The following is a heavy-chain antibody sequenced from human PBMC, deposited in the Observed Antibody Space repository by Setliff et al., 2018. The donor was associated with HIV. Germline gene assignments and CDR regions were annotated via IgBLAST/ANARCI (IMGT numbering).Heavy chain of an antibody. Sequence: ASVKVSCKTSRGTFNSYAFSWVRQAPGQGLEWMGWISAYNGNTNYAQQLQGRVTLTTDTSTSTAYMELRSLRSDDTAVYYCARFAVAGTKWSDPWGQGTLVTVSS. J-gene: IGHJ5*02. CDR2: ISAYNGNT. D-gene: IGHD6-19*01. CDR1: RGTFNSYA. CDR3: ARFAVAGTKWSDP. V-gene: IGHV1-18*01.